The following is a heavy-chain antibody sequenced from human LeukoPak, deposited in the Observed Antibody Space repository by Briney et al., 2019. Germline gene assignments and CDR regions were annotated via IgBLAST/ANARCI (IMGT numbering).Heavy chain of an antibody. CDR2: ISSSSSYI. CDR3: ARDPHWAIAAAGRVNWFDP. D-gene: IGHD6-13*01. J-gene: IGHJ5*02. CDR1: GFTVSSNS. Sequence: GGSLRLSCTVSGFTVSSNSMSWVRQAPGKGLEWVSSISSSSSYIYCADSVKGRFTISRDNAKNSLYLQMNSLRAEDTAVYYCARDPHWAIAAAGRVNWFDPWGQGTLVTVSS. V-gene: IGHV3-21*01.